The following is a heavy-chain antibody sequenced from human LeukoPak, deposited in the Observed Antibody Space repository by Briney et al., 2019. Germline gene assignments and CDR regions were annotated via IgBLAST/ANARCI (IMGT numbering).Heavy chain of an antibody. D-gene: IGHD3-3*01. V-gene: IGHV3-48*03. CDR3: ARERNFYYFDY. CDR1: GFTFNSFE. Sequence: PGGSLRLSCEAFGFTFNSFEMNWVRQAPGRGLEWVSYISSSGSTIFYADSVKGRFTISRDNAQNSLFLELNSLRGEDTAVYYCARERNFYYFDYWGQGALVTVSS. CDR2: ISSSGSTI. J-gene: IGHJ4*02.